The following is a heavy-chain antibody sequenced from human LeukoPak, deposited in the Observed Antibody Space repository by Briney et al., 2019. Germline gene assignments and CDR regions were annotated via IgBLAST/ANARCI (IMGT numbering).Heavy chain of an antibody. CDR3: AREGSWRAFDI. J-gene: IGHJ3*02. CDR1: GGSISSGGYY. D-gene: IGHD3-10*01. CDR2: IYYSGST. Sequence: SETLSLTCTVSGGSISSGGYYWSWTRQHPGKGLEWIGYIYYSGSTYYNPSLKSRVTISVDTSKNQFSLKLSSVTAADTAVYYCAREGSWRAFDIWGQGTMVTVSS. V-gene: IGHV4-31*03.